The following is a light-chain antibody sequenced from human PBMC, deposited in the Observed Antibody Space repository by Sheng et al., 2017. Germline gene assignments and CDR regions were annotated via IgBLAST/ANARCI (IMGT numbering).Light chain of an antibody. J-gene: IGLJ2*01. Sequence: QSALTQPRSVSGSPGQSVSISCTGTSSDVGSYDYVSWYQQHPGKAPKVMIYDVNKRPSGVPDRFSGSKSGNTASLTISGLQADDEADYYCCSYAGTYVIFGGGTKADRP. CDR2: DVN. CDR3: CSYAGTYVI. CDR1: SSDVGSYDY. V-gene: IGLV2-11*01.